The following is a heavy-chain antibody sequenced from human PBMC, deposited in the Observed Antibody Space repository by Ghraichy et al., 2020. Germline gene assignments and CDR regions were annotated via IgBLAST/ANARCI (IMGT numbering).Heavy chain of an antibody. D-gene: IGHD2-21*01. Sequence: GGSLRLSCAASGFTFSSYAMSWVRQAPGKGLEWVSAISGSGGSTYYADSVKGRFTISRDNSKNTLYLQMNSLRAEDTAVYYCAKSIVHQTHYCGGDCPPNWFDPWGQGTLVTVSS. J-gene: IGHJ5*02. CDR2: ISGSGGST. CDR3: AKSIVHQTHYCGGDCPPNWFDP. CDR1: GFTFSSYA. V-gene: IGHV3-23*01.